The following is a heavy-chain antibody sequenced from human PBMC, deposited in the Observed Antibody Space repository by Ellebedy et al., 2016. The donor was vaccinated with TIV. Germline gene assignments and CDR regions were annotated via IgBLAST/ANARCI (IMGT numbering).Heavy chain of an antibody. V-gene: IGHV1-69*04. J-gene: IGHJ6*02. CDR2: IIPILGIA. CDR1: GGSFSSYA. Sequence: ASVKVSCKASGGSFSSYAISWVRQAPGQGLEWMGRIIPILGIANYAQKFQGRVTITVDKSTTTAYMELSSLRSDDTAVYFCARTPRTYYYVMDVWGQGTTVTVSS. CDR3: ARTPRTYYYVMDV.